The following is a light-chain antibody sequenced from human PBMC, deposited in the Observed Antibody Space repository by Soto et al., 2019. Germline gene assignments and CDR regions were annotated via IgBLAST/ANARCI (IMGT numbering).Light chain of an antibody. J-gene: IGLJ2*01. CDR3: TLYMSSPLF. Sequence: QSALTQPASVSGSPGQSITMSCTGSSSDVGTYNYVSWYQHHPGRAPKLIIYEVRNRPSGVSDRFSGSKSGNTASLTISGLQAEDEADYYCTLYMSSPLFFGGGTKVTVL. CDR1: SSDVGTYNY. CDR2: EVR. V-gene: IGLV2-14*01.